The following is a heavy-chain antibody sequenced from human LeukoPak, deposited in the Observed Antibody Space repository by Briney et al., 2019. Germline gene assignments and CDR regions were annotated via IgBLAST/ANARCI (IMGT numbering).Heavy chain of an antibody. V-gene: IGHV3-48*01. D-gene: IGHD2-15*01. CDR2: ISSSGSTI. CDR1: GFTFSSYG. CDR3: AKAPGYCSGGSCYSGDY. J-gene: IGHJ4*02. Sequence: GGSLRLSCAASGFTFSSYGMHWVRQAPGKGLEWVSYISSSGSTIYYADSVKGRFTISRDNSKNTLYLQMNSLRAEDTAVYYCAKAPGYCSGGSCYSGDYWGQGTLVTVSS.